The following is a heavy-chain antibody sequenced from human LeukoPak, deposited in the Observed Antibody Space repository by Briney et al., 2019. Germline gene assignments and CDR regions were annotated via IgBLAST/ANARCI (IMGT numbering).Heavy chain of an antibody. D-gene: IGHD3-10*01. V-gene: IGHV1-18*01. CDR3: ARFNRWFGEQSPRRDDAFDI. J-gene: IGHJ3*02. Sequence: GASVKVSCKASGYTFTSYGISWVRQAPGQGLEWMGWISAYNGNTNYAQKLQGRVTMTTDTSTSTAYMELRSLRSDDTAVYYCARFNRWFGEQSPRRDDAFDIWGQGTMVTVSS. CDR2: ISAYNGNT. CDR1: GYTFTSYG.